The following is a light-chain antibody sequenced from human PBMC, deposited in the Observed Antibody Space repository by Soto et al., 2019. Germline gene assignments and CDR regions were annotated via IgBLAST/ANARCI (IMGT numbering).Light chain of an antibody. CDR3: SSYTSSSTLYV. V-gene: IGLV2-14*01. J-gene: IGLJ1*01. CDR2: DVS. Sequence: QSALTQPASVSGSPGQSITISCTGTSSDVGGYNYVSWYQQHPGKAPKLMIYDVSNRPSGVSNRFSGSKSGNTASLTISGLQAEDEGDYYFSSYTSSSTLYVFGTGTKVTVL. CDR1: SSDVGGYNY.